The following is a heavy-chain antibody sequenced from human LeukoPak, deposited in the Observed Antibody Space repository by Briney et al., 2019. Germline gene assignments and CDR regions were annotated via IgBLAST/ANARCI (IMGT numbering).Heavy chain of an antibody. J-gene: IGHJ4*02. Sequence: PSETLSLTCAVYGGSFSGYYWSWIRQPPGKGLEWIGEINHRGSTNYNPSLKGRVTISVDPSKNQFSLKLSSVTAADTAVYYCARGRGRRMVLHYWGQGTLVTVSS. CDR3: ARGRGRRMVLHY. V-gene: IGHV4-34*01. D-gene: IGHD3-16*01. CDR2: INHRGST. CDR1: GGSFSGYY.